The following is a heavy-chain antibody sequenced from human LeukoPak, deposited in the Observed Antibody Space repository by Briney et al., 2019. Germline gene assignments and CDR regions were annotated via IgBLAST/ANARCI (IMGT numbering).Heavy chain of an antibody. CDR1: GYTFTGYY. Sequence: ASVKVSCKASGYTFTGYYMRWVRQAPGQGLEWMGWINPNSGGTNYAQKFQGRVTMTRDTSISTAYMELSRLRSDDTAVYYCARGTPVWGSYRSKGTFDYWGQGTLVTVSS. CDR2: INPNSGGT. D-gene: IGHD3-16*02. J-gene: IGHJ4*02. CDR3: ARGTPVWGSYRSKGTFDY. V-gene: IGHV1-2*02.